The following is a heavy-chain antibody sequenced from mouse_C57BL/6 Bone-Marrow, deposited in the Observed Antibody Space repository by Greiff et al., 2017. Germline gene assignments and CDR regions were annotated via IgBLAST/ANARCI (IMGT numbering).Heavy chain of an antibody. Sequence: QVQLQQPGAELVMPGASVKLSCKASGYTFTSYWMHWVKQRPGQGLEWIGEIDPSDSYTNYNQKFKGKSTLTVDKSSSTAYMQLSSLNSEDSAVYYCASKDGYDGHWYFDVWGTGTTVTVSS. CDR2: IDPSDSYT. V-gene: IGHV1-69*01. CDR1: GYTFTSYW. D-gene: IGHD2-2*01. J-gene: IGHJ1*03. CDR3: ASKDGYDGHWYFDV.